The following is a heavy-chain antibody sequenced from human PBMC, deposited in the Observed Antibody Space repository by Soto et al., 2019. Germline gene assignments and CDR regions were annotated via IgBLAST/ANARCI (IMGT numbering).Heavy chain of an antibody. CDR1: GGSISSYY. CDR3: ARRYGGNFDY. J-gene: IGHJ4*02. Sequence: QVQLQESGPGLVKPSETLSLTCTVSGGSISSYYWSWIRQPPGKGLEWIGYIYYSGSTSYNPSPKSRVTISVDTSKNQFSLKLSSVTAADTAVYYCARRYGGNFDYWGQGTLVTVSS. CDR2: IYYSGST. D-gene: IGHD1-26*01. V-gene: IGHV4-59*01.